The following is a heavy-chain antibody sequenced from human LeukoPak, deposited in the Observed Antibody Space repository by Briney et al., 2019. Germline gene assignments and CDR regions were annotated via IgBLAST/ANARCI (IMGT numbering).Heavy chain of an antibody. D-gene: IGHD3-3*01. Sequence: GGSLRLSCAASGFTFNSYWMIWVRQAPGKGLEWVASIKQDGSEKYYVDSVKGRFSISRDNAKNSLYLQVNSLRVEDTAVYYCARDLVSGVVTASGAFNIWGQGTMVTVSS. CDR2: IKQDGSEK. CDR3: ARDLVSGVVTASGAFNI. V-gene: IGHV3-7*01. CDR1: GFTFNSYW. J-gene: IGHJ3*02.